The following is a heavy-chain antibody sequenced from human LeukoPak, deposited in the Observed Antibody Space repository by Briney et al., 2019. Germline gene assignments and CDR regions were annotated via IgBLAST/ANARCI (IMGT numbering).Heavy chain of an antibody. V-gene: IGHV1-69*01. Sequence: SVKVSCKASGGTFSSYAISWVRQAPGQGLEWMGGIIPIFGTANYAQKFQGRVTITADESTSTAYMELSSLRSEDTAVYYCARAHAYGDGGAGYWGQGTLVTVSS. CDR2: IIPIFGTA. CDR1: GGTFSSYA. D-gene: IGHD4-17*01. J-gene: IGHJ4*02. CDR3: ARAHAYGDGGAGY.